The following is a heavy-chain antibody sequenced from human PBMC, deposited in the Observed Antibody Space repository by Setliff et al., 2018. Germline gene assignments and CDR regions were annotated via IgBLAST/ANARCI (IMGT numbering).Heavy chain of an antibody. D-gene: IGHD6-19*01. V-gene: IGHV3-30*02. CDR1: GFTFSSYG. J-gene: IGHJ4*02. CDR3: AKPRPGWPAGFDS. CDR2: IRSDGSNK. Sequence: GGSLRLSCAASGFTFSSYGMHWVRQAPGKGLEWVAYIRSDGSNKYYTDLVKGRFSITRDNSKNTLYLQMSSLRPEDTALYYCAKPRPGWPAGFDSWGQGTLVTVSS.